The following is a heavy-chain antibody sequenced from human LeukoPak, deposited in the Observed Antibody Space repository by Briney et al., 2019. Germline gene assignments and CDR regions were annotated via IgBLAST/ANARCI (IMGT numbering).Heavy chain of an antibody. CDR3: ARPLRINCGMDV. Sequence: GGSLRLSCTASGFTFSNFWMGWVRQAPGKGLEWVANIKQDETEKFYLGSVKGRFTISRDNAKNSLYLQMNSLRAEDTAVYYCARPLRINCGMDVWGQGTTVTVSS. J-gene: IGHJ6*02. CDR2: IKQDETEK. D-gene: IGHD3-3*01. V-gene: IGHV3-7*03. CDR1: GFTFSNFW.